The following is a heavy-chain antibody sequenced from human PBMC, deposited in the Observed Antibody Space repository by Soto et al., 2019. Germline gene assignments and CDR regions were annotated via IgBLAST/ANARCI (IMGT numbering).Heavy chain of an antibody. CDR2: MNPNSGNT. V-gene: IGHV1-8*01. J-gene: IGHJ5*02. CDR1: GYTFTSYD. D-gene: IGHD3-3*01. CDR3: ARVSKKKYYDFWSGISWFDP. Sequence: ASVKVSCKASGYTFTSYDINWLRQATGQGLEWMGWMNPNSGNTGYAQKFQGRVTMTRNTSISTAYMELSSLRSEDTAVYYCARVSKKKYYDFWSGISWFDPWGQGTLVTVSS.